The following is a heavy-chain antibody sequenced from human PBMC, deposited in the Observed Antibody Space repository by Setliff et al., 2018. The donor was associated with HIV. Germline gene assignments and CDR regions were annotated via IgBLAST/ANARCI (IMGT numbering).Heavy chain of an antibody. CDR1: GFTFSSYW. Sequence: GGSLRLSCAASGFTFSSYWMHWVRQAPGKGLEWVSSISIGSGGAVDYADSVQGRFTISRDNSKNSLYLQMNSLRVEDTAVYYCARDYLYYNLYNGSPVYGMDIWGQGTTVTVSS. CDR2: ISIGSGGAV. D-gene: IGHD3-3*01. V-gene: IGHV3-21*01. J-gene: IGHJ6*02. CDR3: ARDYLYYNLYNGSPVYGMDI.